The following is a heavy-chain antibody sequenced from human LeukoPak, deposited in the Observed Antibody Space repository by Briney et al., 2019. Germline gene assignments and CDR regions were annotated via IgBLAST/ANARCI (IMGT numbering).Heavy chain of an antibody. CDR2: SYTSGST. V-gene: IGHV4-61*02. CDR1: GGSISSGSYS. D-gene: IGHD6-13*01. CDR3: ARARQQLARYYFDY. Sequence: SQTLSLTCTVSGGSISSGSYSWSWIRQPAGKGLEWIGRSYTSGSTNYNPSLKSRVTISVDTSKNQFSLKLSSVTAADTAVYYCARARQQLARYYFDYWGQGTLVTVSS. J-gene: IGHJ4*02.